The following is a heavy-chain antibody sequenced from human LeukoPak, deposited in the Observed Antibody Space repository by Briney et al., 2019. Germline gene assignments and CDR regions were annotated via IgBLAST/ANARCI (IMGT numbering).Heavy chain of an antibody. CDR3: ARVSSGDNYYYYYYMDV. J-gene: IGHJ6*03. D-gene: IGHD2-15*01. V-gene: IGHV5-51*01. CDR2: TYPGDSDT. Sequence: GESLKISCKGSGYSFTSYWIAWVRQMPGKGLEWMGITYPGDSDTRYSPSFQGQVTISADKSISTAYLQWNSLKASDTAMYYCARVSSGDNYYYYYYMDVWGKGTTVTVSS. CDR1: GYSFTSYW.